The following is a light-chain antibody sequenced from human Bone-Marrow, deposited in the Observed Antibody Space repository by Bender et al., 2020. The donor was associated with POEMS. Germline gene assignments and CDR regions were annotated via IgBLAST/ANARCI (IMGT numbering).Light chain of an antibody. V-gene: IGLV2-14*02. J-gene: IGLJ2*01. CDR3: CSYTVSGGV. CDR1: SSDVGPYNL. Sequence: QSALTQPASVSGSPGQSITISCTGTSSDVGPYNLVSWYQQHPGKAPKVIIYEDTKRPSGVSYRFSGAKSGNTASLTISGLQAEDEAHYYCCSYTVSGGVFGGGTMVTVL. CDR2: EDT.